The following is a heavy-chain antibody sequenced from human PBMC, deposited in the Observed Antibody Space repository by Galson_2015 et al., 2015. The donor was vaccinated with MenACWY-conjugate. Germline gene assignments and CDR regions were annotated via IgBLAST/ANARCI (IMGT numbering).Heavy chain of an antibody. Sequence: SVKVSCKASGYTFTTYSIHWVRQAPGQRLEWMGWINAGNGNTKYSQNFQGRVTITRDTYATTAYMELSSLRSEDTAVYYCSRSPKVVVPAAFFDSWGQGTLVTVSS. CDR3: SRSPKVVVPAAFFDS. CDR1: GYTFTTYS. J-gene: IGHJ4*02. D-gene: IGHD2-2*01. CDR2: INAGNGNT. V-gene: IGHV1-3*01.